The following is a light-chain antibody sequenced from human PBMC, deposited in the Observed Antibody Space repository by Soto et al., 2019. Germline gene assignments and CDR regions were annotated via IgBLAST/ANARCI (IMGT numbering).Light chain of an antibody. Sequence: QSVLTQPASVSGSPGQSITISCTGTSSDVGGHNYVSWYRQHPGKAPKLMIYEVSNRPSGVSNRFSGSKSGNTASLTISGLQAEDEADYYCNSYTSFNTRVFGGGTKLTVL. CDR1: SSDVGGHNY. J-gene: IGLJ2*01. V-gene: IGLV2-14*01. CDR2: EVS. CDR3: NSYTSFNTRV.